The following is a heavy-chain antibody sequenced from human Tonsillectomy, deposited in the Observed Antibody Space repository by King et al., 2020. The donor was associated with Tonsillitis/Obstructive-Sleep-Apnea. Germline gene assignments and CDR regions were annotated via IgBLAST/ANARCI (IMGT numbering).Heavy chain of an antibody. CDR1: GDTFTSYA. Sequence: VQLVQSGAEVKKPGASVKVSCKASGDTFTSYAMHWVRQAPGQRLEWMGWINAGNGNTKYFQKFQGRGTITRDTTASTAYMELSSLRSEDTAVYYCARDPLRFLEWLMFDYWGQGTLVTVSS. V-gene: IGHV1-3*01. CDR2: INAGNGNT. D-gene: IGHD3-3*01. CDR3: ARDPLRFLEWLMFDY. J-gene: IGHJ4*02.